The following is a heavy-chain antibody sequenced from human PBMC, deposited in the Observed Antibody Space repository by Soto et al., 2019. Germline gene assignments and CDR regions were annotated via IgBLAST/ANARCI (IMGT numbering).Heavy chain of an antibody. CDR2: ISAYNGNT. V-gene: IGHV1-18*01. D-gene: IGHD3-10*01. J-gene: IGHJ6*02. CDR3: AIWYYYGSWSYYTKDVRYYYYGMDV. CDR1: GYTFTSYG. Sequence: QVQLVQSGAEVKKPGASVKVSCKASGYTFTSYGISWVRQAPGQGLEWMGWISAYNGNTNYAQKLQGRVTMTTDTSTSTAYMELRSLRSDDTAVYYCAIWYYYGSWSYYTKDVRYYYYGMDVWGQGTTVTVS.